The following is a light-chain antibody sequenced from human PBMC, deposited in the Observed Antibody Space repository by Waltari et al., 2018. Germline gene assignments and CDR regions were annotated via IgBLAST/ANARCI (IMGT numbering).Light chain of an antibody. V-gene: IGKV3-20*01. J-gene: IGKJ2*01. CDR2: GGS. CDR1: QSVSSTY. CDR3: QVYGDLRDT. Sequence: EIILTQSPGTLSLSPWERATLSCRASQSVSSTYVGWYQQKSGQAPRLVIYGGSSRATGIPDRFSGSASGTDFTLTISRLEPEDVAVYFCQVYGDLRDTFGQGTKLEIK.